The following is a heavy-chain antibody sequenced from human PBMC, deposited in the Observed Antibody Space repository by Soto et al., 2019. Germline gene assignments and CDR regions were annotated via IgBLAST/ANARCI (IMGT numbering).Heavy chain of an antibody. CDR2: ISYDGTNQ. J-gene: IGHJ4*02. CDR1: GFPFSSYG. CDR3: AGGQYYFDY. D-gene: IGHD2-15*01. Sequence: QVQLVESGGGVVQPGRSLRLSCAASGFPFSSYGMHWVRQAPGKGLDWVALISYDGTNQYYADSVKGRFTVSRDNSKNTLYLHMSSMRAEDTAVYYCAGGQYYFDYWGQGTLVSVSS. V-gene: IGHV3-30*03.